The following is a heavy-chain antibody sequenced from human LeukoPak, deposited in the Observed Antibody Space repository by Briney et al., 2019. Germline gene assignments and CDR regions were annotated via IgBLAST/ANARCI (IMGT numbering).Heavy chain of an antibody. CDR1: GFTFSSYA. J-gene: IGHJ6*03. D-gene: IGHD6-13*01. V-gene: IGHV3-30*04. CDR2: ISYDGSNK. CDR3: ARDSSSWNNPYYYYMDV. Sequence: GRSLRLSCAASGFTFSSYAMHWVRQAPGKGLEWVAVISYDGSNKYYADSVKGRFTISRDNSKNTLYLQMNSLRAEDTAVYYCARDSSSWNNPYYYYMDVWGKGTTVTVSS.